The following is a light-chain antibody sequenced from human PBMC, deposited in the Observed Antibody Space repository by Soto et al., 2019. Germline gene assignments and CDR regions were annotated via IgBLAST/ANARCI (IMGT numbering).Light chain of an antibody. CDR1: QSVSSSY. CDR3: QQYVSSPIT. CDR2: EAS. J-gene: IGKJ5*01. Sequence: EIVLTQSPGTLSLSPGERAPLSCRASQSVSSSYLAWYQQNPGQAPRLLIYEASTRATGIPNRFSGSGSGTDFTLTISGLEPEDFAVYYCQQYVSSPITFGQGTRL. V-gene: IGKV3-20*01.